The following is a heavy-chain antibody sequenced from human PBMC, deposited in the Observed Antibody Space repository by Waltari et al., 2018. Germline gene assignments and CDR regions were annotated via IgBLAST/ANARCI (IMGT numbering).Heavy chain of an antibody. CDR2: ISYDGSDE. CDR3: ARDGPLQIQSWYSFDY. D-gene: IGHD5-18*01. Sequence: QVQLVESGGGVVHPGRSLRLSCEASGFTFSYHAMHWVRQAPGKGLEWVAGISYDGSDEYYADSVRCRFTISRDDSKDTVNLQMNSLRPEDTAVYYCARDGPLQIQSWYSFDYWGQGTLVTVSS. CDR1: GFTFSYHA. J-gene: IGHJ4*02. V-gene: IGHV3-30*07.